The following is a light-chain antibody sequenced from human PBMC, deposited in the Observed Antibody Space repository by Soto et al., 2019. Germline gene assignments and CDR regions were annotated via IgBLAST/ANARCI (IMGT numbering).Light chain of an antibody. CDR2: LAS. V-gene: IGKV2-28*01. CDR1: QSLLQSNGNNH. Sequence: DIVLTQSPLSLPVTPGEPASISCRSRQSLLQSNGNNHVEGYLQRPGQSPQLLLYLASSRASGVPDRFSGSGSGTEVSLEISRVEAEDGGVYYCLQAAQSPLTFGQGTRREIK. J-gene: IGKJ5*01. CDR3: LQAAQSPLT.